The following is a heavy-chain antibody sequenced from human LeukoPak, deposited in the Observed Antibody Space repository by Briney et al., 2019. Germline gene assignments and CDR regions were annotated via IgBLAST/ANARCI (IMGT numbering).Heavy chain of an antibody. V-gene: IGHV4-30-4*08. CDR3: ARGRRFLEWLWTNWFDP. D-gene: IGHD3-3*01. CDR1: GGSISSGDYY. CDR2: IYYSGST. Sequence: PSETLSLTCTVSGGSISSGDYYWSWIRQPPGKGLEWIGYIYYSGSTNYNPSLKSRVTISVDTSKNQFSLKLSSVTAADTAVYYCARGRRFLEWLWTNWFDPWGQGTLVTVSS. J-gene: IGHJ5*02.